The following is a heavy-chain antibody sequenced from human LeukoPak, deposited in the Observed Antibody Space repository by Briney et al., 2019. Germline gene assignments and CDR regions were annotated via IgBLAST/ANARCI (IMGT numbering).Heavy chain of an antibody. J-gene: IGHJ6*02. CDR1: GGSISSYY. Sequence: PSETLSLTCTVSGGSISSYYWSWIRQPAGKGLEWIGRIYTSGSTNYNPSLKSRVTMSVDTSKNQFSLKLSSVTAADTAVYYCARGWGRRPSGVGYYGMDVWGQGTTVTVSS. CDR3: ARGWGRRPSGVGYYGMDV. D-gene: IGHD7-27*01. CDR2: IYTSGST. V-gene: IGHV4-4*07.